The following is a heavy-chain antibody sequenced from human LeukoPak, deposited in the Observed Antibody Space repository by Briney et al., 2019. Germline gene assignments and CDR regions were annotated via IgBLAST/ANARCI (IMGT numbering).Heavy chain of an antibody. CDR2: INHSGST. V-gene: IGHV4-34*01. J-gene: IGHJ4*02. CDR1: GGSFSGYY. D-gene: IGHD2-15*01. CDR3: ARGAHMGFVVVVAATQLDY. Sequence: PSETLSLTCAVYGGSFSGYYWSWIRQPPGKGLEWIGEINHSGSTNYNPSLKSRVTISVDTSKNQFSLKLSSVTAADTAVYYCARGAHMGFVVVVAATQLDYWGRGTLVTVSS.